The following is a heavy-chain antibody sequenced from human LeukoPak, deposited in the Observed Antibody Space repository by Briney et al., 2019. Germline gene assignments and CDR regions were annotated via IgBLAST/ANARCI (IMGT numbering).Heavy chain of an antibody. Sequence: PSETLSLTCTVSGGSISRYYWSWIRQPAGKGREWIGRIYSSGSTNYHRSLKGRVTISVDTSKNQFSLKLSSVTAADTAVYYCARIARGALDYWGQGTLVTVSS. CDR2: IYSSGST. CDR3: ARIARGALDY. D-gene: IGHD3-10*01. V-gene: IGHV4-4*07. CDR1: GGSISRYY. J-gene: IGHJ4*02.